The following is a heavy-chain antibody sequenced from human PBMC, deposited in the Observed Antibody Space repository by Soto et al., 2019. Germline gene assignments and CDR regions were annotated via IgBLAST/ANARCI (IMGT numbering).Heavy chain of an antibody. D-gene: IGHD3-9*01. CDR3: ARVRYFAPDP. Sequence: QVQLQESGPGLVKPSETLSLTCTVSGASLTIGNHYWRWIRQPPGKELEWIGYISYSGGTNYNPSLKSRVTISADMSKNQFSLKLTSVTAADTAVYYCARVRYFAPDPWGQGTLVTVSS. J-gene: IGHJ5*02. V-gene: IGHV4-61*01. CDR2: ISYSGGT. CDR1: GASLTIGNHY.